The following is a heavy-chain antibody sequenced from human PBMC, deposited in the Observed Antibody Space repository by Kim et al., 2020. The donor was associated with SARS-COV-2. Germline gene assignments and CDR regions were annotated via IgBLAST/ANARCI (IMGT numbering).Heavy chain of an antibody. Sequence: SETLSLTCTVSGGSISSYYWSWIRQPPGKGLEWIGYFYYSGSTNYNPSLRSRVTISVDTSKNQFSLKLSSVTAADTAVYYCAREGLGYCSSTSCRPAKAFDICGQGTMVTVSS. J-gene: IGHJ3*02. CDR2: FYYSGST. D-gene: IGHD2-2*01. CDR1: GGSISSYY. V-gene: IGHV4-59*01. CDR3: AREGLGYCSSTSCRPAKAFDI.